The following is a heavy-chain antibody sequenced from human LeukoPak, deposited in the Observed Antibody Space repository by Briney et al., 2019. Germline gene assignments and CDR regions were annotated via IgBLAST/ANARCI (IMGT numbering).Heavy chain of an antibody. CDR1: GFTFSSSW. D-gene: IGHD3-10*01. CDR3: VRQPHPGGWFDP. V-gene: IGHV3-7*01. Sequence: GGSLRLSCVASGFTFSSSWMSWVRQGPGKGRQWVASINQDEIHYVDAVRGRFTVSRDNAKNSLYLQMNSLTADDTAVYYCVRQPHPGGWFDPWGQGTLVTVSS. J-gene: IGHJ5*02. CDR2: INQDEI.